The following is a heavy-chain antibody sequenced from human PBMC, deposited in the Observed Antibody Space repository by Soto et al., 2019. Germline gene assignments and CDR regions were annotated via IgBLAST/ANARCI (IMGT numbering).Heavy chain of an antibody. CDR2: IYYSGST. CDR1: GGSIRSSSYY. D-gene: IGHD3-22*01. V-gene: IGHV4-39*07. CDR3: ARRDRSGYSYWLDT. Sequence: PSETLSLTCPVSGGSIRSSSYYWGWIRQPPGKGLEWIGSIYYSGSTSYNPSLKSRLTISVDRSKSQFSLNLSSVTAADTAVYYCARRDRSGYSYWLDTWGQGTLVTVSS. J-gene: IGHJ5*02.